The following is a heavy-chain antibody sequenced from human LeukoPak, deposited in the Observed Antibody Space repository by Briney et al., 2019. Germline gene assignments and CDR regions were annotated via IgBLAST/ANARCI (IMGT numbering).Heavy chain of an antibody. CDR3: AITGGPTVTAFDL. J-gene: IGHJ4*02. CDR1: GFIFRNYW. V-gene: IGHV3-7*02. D-gene: IGHD4-17*01. Sequence: PGGSLGLSCVASGFIFRNYWMSWVRQAPGKGLEWVANINHDGGDKNYVDSVKGRFTISRDNAKSSLYLQMNSLRVEDTAVYYCAITGGPTVTAFDLWGQGILVTVSS. CDR2: INHDGGDK.